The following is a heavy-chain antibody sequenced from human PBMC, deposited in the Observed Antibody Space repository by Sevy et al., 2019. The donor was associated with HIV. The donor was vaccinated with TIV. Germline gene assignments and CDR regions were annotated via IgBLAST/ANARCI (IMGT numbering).Heavy chain of an antibody. CDR2: INHSGST. CDR3: ARVARYYDFWSGYYTGYYGMDV. Sequence: SETLSLTCAVYGGSFSGYYWSWIRQPPGKGLEWIGEINHSGSTNYNPSLKSRVTISVDTSKNQFSLKLSSVTAADTAVYYCARVARYYDFWSGYYTGYYGMDVWGQGTTVTVSS. D-gene: IGHD3-3*01. CDR1: GGSFSGYY. J-gene: IGHJ6*02. V-gene: IGHV4-34*01.